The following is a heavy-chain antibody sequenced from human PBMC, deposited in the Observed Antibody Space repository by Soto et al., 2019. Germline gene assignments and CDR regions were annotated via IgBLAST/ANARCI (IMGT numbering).Heavy chain of an antibody. Sequence: GGSLRLSCTASGFTFGDYAMSWFRQAPGKGLEWVGFIRSKAYGGTTEYAASVKGRFTISRDDSKSIAYLQMNSLKTEDTAVYYCTRDSVYYDFWSGRIPEEPNAFDIWGQGTMVTVSS. CDR3: TRDSVYYDFWSGRIPEEPNAFDI. V-gene: IGHV3-49*03. CDR1: GFTFGDYA. J-gene: IGHJ3*02. D-gene: IGHD3-3*01. CDR2: IRSKAYGGTT.